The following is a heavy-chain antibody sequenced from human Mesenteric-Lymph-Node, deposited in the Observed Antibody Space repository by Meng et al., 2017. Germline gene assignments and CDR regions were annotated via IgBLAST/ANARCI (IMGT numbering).Heavy chain of an antibody. CDR1: GFTFTISA. CDR3: AREVNVGAEGAFDY. CDR2: ISDDGNDN. J-gene: IGHJ4*01. V-gene: IGHV3-30*04. D-gene: IGHD1-26*01. Sequence: GESLKISCVASGFTFTISAFHWVRQAPGKGLEWVSFISDDGNDNYYADSVKGRFTISRDNSKNTLYLQMNSLRGEDTAVYYCAREVNVGAEGAFDYWGQGTKVTVSS.